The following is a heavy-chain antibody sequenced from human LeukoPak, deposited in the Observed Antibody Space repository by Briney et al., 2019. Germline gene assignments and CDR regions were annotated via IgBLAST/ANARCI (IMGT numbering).Heavy chain of an antibody. J-gene: IGHJ5*02. CDR3: ARVPVVVAATSNWFDP. CDR1: GFTFSSYA. CDR2: ISGSGGST. Sequence: GGSLRLSCAASGFTFSSYAMSWVRQAPGKGLEWVSAISGSGGSTYYADSVKGRFTISRDNAKNSLYLQMNSLRAEDTAVYYCARVPVVVAATSNWFDPWGQGTLVTVSS. D-gene: IGHD2-15*01. V-gene: IGHV3-23*01.